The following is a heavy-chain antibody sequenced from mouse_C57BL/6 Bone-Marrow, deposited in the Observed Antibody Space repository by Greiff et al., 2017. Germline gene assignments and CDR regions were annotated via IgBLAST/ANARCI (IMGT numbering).Heavy chain of an antibody. CDR2: INPNNGGT. D-gene: IGHD1-1*01. V-gene: IGHV1-26*01. CDR1: GYTFTDYY. Sequence: VQLQQSGPELVKPGASVKISCKASGYTFTDYYMNWVKQSPGKSLEWIGDINPNNGGTSYNQKFKGKATLTVDTSSSTAYMELRSLTSEDSAVYYCERAGYYGSSGWFAYWGRGTLVTVSA. J-gene: IGHJ3*01. CDR3: ERAGYYGSSGWFAY.